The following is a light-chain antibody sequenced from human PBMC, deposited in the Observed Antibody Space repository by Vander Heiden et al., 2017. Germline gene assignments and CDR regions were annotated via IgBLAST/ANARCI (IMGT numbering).Light chain of an antibody. CDR1: QSVSSGY. J-gene: IGKJ1*01. CDR3: QQYAGSPWT. CDR2: GAT. V-gene: IGKV3-20*01. Sequence: ETVLTQSPGTLSLSPGARATLSCWARQSVSSGYLAWFQKKPGQAPRLVIYGATSRATGIPDRFSGSGSGTDFTLTISRLEPEDFAVYYCQQYAGSPWTFGQGTKVEVK.